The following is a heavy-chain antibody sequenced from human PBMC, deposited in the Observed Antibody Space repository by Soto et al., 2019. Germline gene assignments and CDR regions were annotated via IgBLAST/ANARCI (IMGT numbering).Heavy chain of an antibody. CDR3: AGHKVVVVAATGHNPGIDY. Sequence: QLQLQESGPGLVKPSETLSLTCTVSGGSISSSSYYWGWIRQPPGKGLEWIGSIYYSVSTYYNPSLKSRVTISVDTSKNQISLKLSSVTAADTAVYYCAGHKVVVVAATGHNPGIDYWGQGTLVTVSS. CDR2: IYYSVST. V-gene: IGHV4-39*01. J-gene: IGHJ4*02. CDR1: GGSISSSSYY. D-gene: IGHD2-15*01.